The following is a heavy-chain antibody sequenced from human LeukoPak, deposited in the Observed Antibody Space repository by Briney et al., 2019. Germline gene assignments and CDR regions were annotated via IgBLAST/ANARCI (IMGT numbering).Heavy chain of an antibody. J-gene: IGHJ5*02. V-gene: IGHV4-34*01. D-gene: IGHD2-2*01. CDR1: GWSFNDYY. CDR3: ARGQVPAARGYNWFDP. Sequence: ASETLSLTCAVYGWSFNDYYWNWIRQPPGKGLEWIGETNARGDTNFNPSLKSRVTISVDTSKSQFFLRLTSMIAADTAVYYCARGQVPAARGYNWFDPWGQGTLVTVSS. CDR2: TNARGDT.